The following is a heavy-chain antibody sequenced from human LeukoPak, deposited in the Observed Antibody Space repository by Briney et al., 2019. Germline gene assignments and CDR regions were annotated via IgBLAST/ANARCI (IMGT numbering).Heavy chain of an antibody. V-gene: IGHV3-15*01. CDR2: IKSKTDGGTT. J-gene: IGHJ6*03. D-gene: IGHD2-15*01. CDR1: GFIFSDYY. CDR3: TTGPPYCSGGSCYSADFEVYYYYYMDV. Sequence: GGSLRLSCAASGFIFSDYYMSWIRQAPGKGLEWVGRIKSKTDGGTTDYAAPVKGRFTISRDDSKNTLYLQMNSLKTEDTAVYYCTTGPPYCSGGSCYSADFEVYYYYYMDVWGKGTTVTISS.